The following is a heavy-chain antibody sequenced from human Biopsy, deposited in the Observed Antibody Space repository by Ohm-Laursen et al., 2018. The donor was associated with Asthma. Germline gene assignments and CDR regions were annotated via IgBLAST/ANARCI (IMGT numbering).Heavy chain of an antibody. Sequence: SETLSLTCDVYPGSFSVFYWTWIRQSPGKGLEWIGETNERGVTNNNPSLKSRVIISIDTYWNRVSLKLTSVTAADTAVYFCARGQELDVWGQGTTVTVSS. CDR2: TNERGVT. CDR1: PGSFSVFY. J-gene: IGHJ6*02. V-gene: IGHV4-34*01. CDR3: ARGQELDV.